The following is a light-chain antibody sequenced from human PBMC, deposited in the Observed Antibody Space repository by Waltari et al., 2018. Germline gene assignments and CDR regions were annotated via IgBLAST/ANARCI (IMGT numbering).Light chain of an antibody. CDR3: QQYKSWPWT. Sequence: EMVMTQTPATLSVSPGETATLSCRASQSFGGSLAWYQQRPGQTPRLLIYYTSNRSTDSPARFSGSGSGTEFALTISGVQSEDVAVYYYQQYKSWPWTFGQWTKVEIK. V-gene: IGKV3-15*01. J-gene: IGKJ1*01. CDR1: QSFGGS. CDR2: YTS.